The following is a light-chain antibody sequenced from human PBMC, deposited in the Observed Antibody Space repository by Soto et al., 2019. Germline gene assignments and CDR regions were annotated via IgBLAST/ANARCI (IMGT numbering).Light chain of an antibody. CDR2: DIS. Sequence: DIQLTQSASSLSASVGDRVTITCQASKVITNYLNWYQQKPGKAPKLLIYDISTLDIWVRSRFGLSGSGTHFTFTITRLQPEDIATYYCQQYAHLPYTFGQGTKLEI. CDR3: QQYAHLPYT. CDR1: KVITNY. J-gene: IGKJ2*01. V-gene: IGKV1-33*01.